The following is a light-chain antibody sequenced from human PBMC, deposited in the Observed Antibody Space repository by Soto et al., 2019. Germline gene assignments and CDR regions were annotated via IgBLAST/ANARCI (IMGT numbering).Light chain of an antibody. V-gene: IGKV3-15*01. Sequence: EIVMTQSPATLSVSPGERATLSCRASQSVSSNLAWYQQKCGQAPRLLIYDASTRATGIPARFSGSGSGTEFTLTISSLQSEDFAVYYCQQYNNWPLTFGGGTKVEIK. CDR3: QQYNNWPLT. CDR2: DAS. CDR1: QSVSSN. J-gene: IGKJ4*01.